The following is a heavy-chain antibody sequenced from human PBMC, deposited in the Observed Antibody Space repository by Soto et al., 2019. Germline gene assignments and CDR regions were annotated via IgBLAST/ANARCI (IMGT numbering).Heavy chain of an antibody. V-gene: IGHV1-8*01. CDR1: GYTFASYD. D-gene: IGHD3-10*01. CDR2: MNPNSGNT. J-gene: IGHJ6*02. Sequence: ASVKVSCKASGYTFASYDINWVRQATGQGLEWMGWMNPNSGNTGYAQKFQGRVTMTRNTSISTAYMELSSLRSEDTAVYYCARGNYGYYGMDVWGQGTTVTVSS. CDR3: ARGNYGYYGMDV.